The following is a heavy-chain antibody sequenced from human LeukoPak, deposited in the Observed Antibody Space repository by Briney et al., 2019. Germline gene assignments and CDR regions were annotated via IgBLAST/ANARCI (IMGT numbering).Heavy chain of an antibody. D-gene: IGHD2/OR15-2a*01. CDR2: ISWNRGSK. CDR3: GKRLSAYYYDGMDV. J-gene: IGHJ6*02. V-gene: IGHV3-9*01. CDR1: GFTFDDYY. Sequence: PGGSLRLPCAVSGFTFDDYYMHWVRQAPGKGLEWVSGISWNRGSKGYADSVRRRFTISRDIAKHCLHLQVKSLSAEDTALYYCGKRLSAYYYDGMDVWGQGTTVTVSS.